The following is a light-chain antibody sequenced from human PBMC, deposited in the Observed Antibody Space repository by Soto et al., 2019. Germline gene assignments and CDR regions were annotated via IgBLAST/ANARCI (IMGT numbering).Light chain of an antibody. Sequence: DIQMTQSPSSLSASVGDRVTITCRASQSISYYLNWYQQKQGRAPRLLIYSTSTLQSGFPSNFSGSASGTDFTLAISSLQPEDFATCYCQQSYSTPWTFGQGTKVDIK. CDR2: STS. J-gene: IGKJ1*01. V-gene: IGKV1-39*01. CDR3: QQSYSTPWT. CDR1: QSISYY.